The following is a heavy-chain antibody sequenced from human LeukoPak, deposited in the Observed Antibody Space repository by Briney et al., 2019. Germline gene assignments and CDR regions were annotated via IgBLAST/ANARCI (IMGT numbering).Heavy chain of an antibody. D-gene: IGHD4-17*01. Sequence: ASVKVSCKASGYTFTSYAMHWVRQAPGERREWMGWSNAGNGNTKYSQKFQGRVTITRDTSASTAYMELSSLRSEDTAVYYCARPHYGDYDPLDYWGQGTLVTVSS. CDR2: SNAGNGNT. CDR1: GYTFTSYA. V-gene: IGHV1-3*01. CDR3: ARPHYGDYDPLDY. J-gene: IGHJ4*02.